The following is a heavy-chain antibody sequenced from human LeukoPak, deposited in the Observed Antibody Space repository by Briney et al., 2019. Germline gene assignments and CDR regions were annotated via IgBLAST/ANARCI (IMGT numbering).Heavy chain of an antibody. V-gene: IGHV4-59*08. J-gene: IGHJ3*02. Sequence: SETLSLTCTVSGGSITNYFWSWIRQPPGKGLEWIGFIYYNGSTNYNPSLESRVTISVDTSKSQFSLKLSSVAAADTAVYYCARHIFDSGDAFDIWGQGTMVTVSS. CDR3: ARHIFDSGDAFDI. D-gene: IGHD3-3*02. CDR2: IYYNGST. CDR1: GGSITNYF.